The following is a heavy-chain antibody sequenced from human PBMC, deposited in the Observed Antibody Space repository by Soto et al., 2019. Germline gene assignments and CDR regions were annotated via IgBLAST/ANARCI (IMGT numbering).Heavy chain of an antibody. CDR2: IYHRGST. Sequence: QVQLQESGPGLVKPSGTLSLTCAVSGGSISSSNWWSWVRQAPGKGLEYIGEIYHRGSTNYNPSLQSRVTLSVDTSKTQFSLRLTSVTAADTAIYYCAREEYGSGSYMFYWGQGTLVTVSS. D-gene: IGHD3-10*01. CDR1: GGSISSSNW. CDR3: AREEYGSGSYMFY. V-gene: IGHV4-4*02. J-gene: IGHJ4*02.